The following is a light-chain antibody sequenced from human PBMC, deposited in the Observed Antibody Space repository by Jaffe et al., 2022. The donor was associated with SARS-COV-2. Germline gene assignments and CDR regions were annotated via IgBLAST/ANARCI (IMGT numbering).Light chain of an antibody. CDR1: QAIANY. CDR3: QKYNTSPFT. Sequence: DIQMTQSPSSLSASVGDRITITCRASQAIANYLAWYQQKPGKVPELLIYAASTLQSGVPSRFSGSGSGTDFTLTINSLQPQDVATYYCQKYNTSPFTFGPGTKVDIK. V-gene: IGKV1-27*01. J-gene: IGKJ3*01. CDR2: AAS.